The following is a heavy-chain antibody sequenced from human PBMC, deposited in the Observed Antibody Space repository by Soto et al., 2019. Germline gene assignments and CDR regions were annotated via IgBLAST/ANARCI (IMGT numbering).Heavy chain of an antibody. J-gene: IGHJ4*02. V-gene: IGHV4-59*01. CDR2: IYYSGST. D-gene: IGHD4-17*01. CDR1: GGSISSYY. CDR3: ARVGDYLNPHFDY. Sequence: PSETLSLTCTVSGGSISSYYWSWIRQPPGKGLEWIGYIYYSGSTNYNPSLKSRVTISVDTSKNQFSLKLSSVTAADTAVYYCARVGDYLNPHFDYWGQGTLVTVSS.